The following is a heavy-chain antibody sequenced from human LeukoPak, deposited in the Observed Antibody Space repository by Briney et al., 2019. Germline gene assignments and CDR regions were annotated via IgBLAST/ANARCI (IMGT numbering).Heavy chain of an antibody. CDR3: ARGGNYGDYGYFDL. CDR1: GGSISSSSYY. J-gene: IGHJ2*01. CDR2: IYYSGST. D-gene: IGHD4-17*01. V-gene: IGHV4-39*01. Sequence: SETLSLTCTVSGGSISSSSYYWGWIRQPPGKGLEWIGSIYYSGSTYYNPSLKSRVTISVDTSRNQFSLKLSSVTAADAAVYYCARGGNYGDYGYFDLWGRGTLVTVSS.